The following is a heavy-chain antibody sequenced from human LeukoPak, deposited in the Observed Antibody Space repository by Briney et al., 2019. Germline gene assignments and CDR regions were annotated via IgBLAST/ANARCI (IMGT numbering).Heavy chain of an antibody. V-gene: IGHV3-48*03. CDR2: ISSSGSTI. Sequence: GGSLRLSCAASGFTFSTYALSWVRQAPGKGLEWVSYISSSGSTIYYADSVKGRFTISRDNAKNSLYLQMNSLRAEDTAVYYCAELGITMIGGVWGKGTTVTISS. J-gene: IGHJ6*04. CDR3: AELGITMIGGV. D-gene: IGHD3-10*02. CDR1: GFTFSTYA.